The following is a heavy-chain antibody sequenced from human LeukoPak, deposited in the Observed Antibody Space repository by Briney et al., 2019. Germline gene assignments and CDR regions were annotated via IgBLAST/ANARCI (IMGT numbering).Heavy chain of an antibody. CDR1: GYTFINHY. CDR3: TRTVNSWFDL. V-gene: IGHV1-46*01. CDR2: IRPGDRST. J-gene: IGHJ5*02. Sequence: GASVKVSCKPSGYTFINHYIHWVRQAPGQGLEWMGVIRPGDRSTSYAQKFQGRVSVTSDTSTSTAYLELSILRSDDTAVYYCTRTVNSWFDLWGQGTPVTVSS. D-gene: IGHD4-17*01.